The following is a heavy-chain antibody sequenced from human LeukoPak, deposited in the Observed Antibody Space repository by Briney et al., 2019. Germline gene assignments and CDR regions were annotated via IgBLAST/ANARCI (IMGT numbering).Heavy chain of an antibody. CDR1: GASIGSYY. J-gene: IGHJ6*02. V-gene: IGHV4-59*08. Sequence: PSETLSLTCTVSGASIGSYYWSWIRQPPGKGLEWIGYISQNGYTKHTPSLKSRVTISRDTSENQFSLILSSVTAADTAVYYCTRHDVVAVIGHGMAVWGQGTTVTVSS. CDR2: ISQNGYT. D-gene: IGHD2-15*01. CDR3: TRHDVVAVIGHGMAV.